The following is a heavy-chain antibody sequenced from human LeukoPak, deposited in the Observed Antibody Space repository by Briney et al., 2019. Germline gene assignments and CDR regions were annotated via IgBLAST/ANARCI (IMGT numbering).Heavy chain of an antibody. CDR1: GYTFTSYD. CDR2: MNPNSGNT. D-gene: IGHD5-18*01. V-gene: IGHV1-8*01. Sequence: ASVTVSCKASGYTFTSYDMNWVRQAPGQGLEWMGWMNPNSGNTGYAQKFQGRVTITRNTSISTAYMELSSLRSEDTAVYYCARQGYGYDYWGQGTLVTVSS. J-gene: IGHJ4*02. CDR3: ARQGYGYDY.